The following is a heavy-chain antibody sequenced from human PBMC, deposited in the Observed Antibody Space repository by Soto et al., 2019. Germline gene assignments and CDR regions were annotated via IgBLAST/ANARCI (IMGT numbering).Heavy chain of an antibody. D-gene: IGHD3-10*01. Sequence: EVQLVESGGGVVRPWGSLRLSCAASGFTFDEYGMSWVRQAPGKGLECCSGIHWNGGSRGHEDSVKGRLTISRDNAKNSRYLQIGSVRAEDTGLYYCARTTGERSVQGDPFFSYWGRGTLVTVSS. CDR3: ARTTGERSVQGDPFFSY. CDR1: GFTFDEYG. CDR2: IHWNGGSR. V-gene: IGHV3-20*04. J-gene: IGHJ4*02.